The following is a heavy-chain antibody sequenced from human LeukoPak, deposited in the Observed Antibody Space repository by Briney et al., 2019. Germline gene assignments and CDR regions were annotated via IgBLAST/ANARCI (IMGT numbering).Heavy chain of an antibody. V-gene: IGHV5-10-1*01. CDR1: GYSFTSYW. Sequence: GESLKISCKGSGYSFTSYWISWVRQMPGKGLEWMGRIDPSDSYTNYSPSFQGHVTISADKSISTAYLQWSSLKASDTAMYYCARTSGYSGYDSYAFDIWGQGTMVTVSS. D-gene: IGHD5-12*01. J-gene: IGHJ3*02. CDR3: ARTSGYSGYDSYAFDI. CDR2: IDPSDSYT.